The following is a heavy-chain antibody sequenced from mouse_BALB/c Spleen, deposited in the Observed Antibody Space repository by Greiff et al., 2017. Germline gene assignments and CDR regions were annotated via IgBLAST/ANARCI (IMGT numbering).Heavy chain of an antibody. CDR2: IDPANGNT. V-gene: IGHV14-3*02. CDR3: ARSGAVVATGAMDD. D-gene: IGHD1-1*01. Sequence: EVQLQQSGAELVKPGASVKLSCTASGFNIKDTYMHWVKQRPEQGLEWIGRIDPANGNTKYDPKFQGKATITADTSSNTAYLQLSSLTSEDTAVYYCARSGAVVATGAMDDWGQGTSVTVSS. CDR1: GFNIKDTY. J-gene: IGHJ4*01.